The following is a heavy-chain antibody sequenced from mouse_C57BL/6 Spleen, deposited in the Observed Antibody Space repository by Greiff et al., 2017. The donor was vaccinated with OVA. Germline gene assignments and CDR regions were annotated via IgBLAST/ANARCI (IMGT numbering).Heavy chain of an antibody. V-gene: IGHV1-82*01. Sequence: QVQLKQSGPELVKPGASVKISCKASGYAFSSSWMNWVKQRPGKGLEWIGRIYPGDGDTNYNGKFKGKATLTADKSSSTAYMQLSSLTSEDSAVYFCARSGGITTVSYAMDYWGQGTSVTVSS. J-gene: IGHJ4*01. CDR3: ARSGGITTVSYAMDY. CDR1: GYAFSSSW. CDR2: IYPGDGDT. D-gene: IGHD1-1*01.